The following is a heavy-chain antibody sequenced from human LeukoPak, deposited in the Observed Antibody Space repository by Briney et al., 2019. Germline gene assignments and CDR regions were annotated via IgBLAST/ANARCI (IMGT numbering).Heavy chain of an antibody. CDR1: GYTFTSYD. V-gene: IGHV1-8*03. J-gene: IGHJ4*02. CDR3: ARGPEGYCSGGSCYSGDY. Sequence: VASVKVSCKASGYTFTSYDINWVRQATGQGLEWMGWMNPNSGNTGYAQKFQGRVTITRNTSISTAYMELSSLRSEDTAVYYCARGPEGYCSGGSCYSGDYWGQGTLVTVSS. D-gene: IGHD2-15*01. CDR2: MNPNSGNT.